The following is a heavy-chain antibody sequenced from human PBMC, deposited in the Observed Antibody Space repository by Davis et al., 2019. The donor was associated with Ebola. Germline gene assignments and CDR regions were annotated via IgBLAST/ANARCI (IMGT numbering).Heavy chain of an antibody. Sequence: SETLSLTCSVSGGSISITNHYWGWIRQTPGKGLEWIGVAYYNGNTFYNPSLKSRVTISIDTSKNQFSLKLSSVTAADTAVYYCARTVGATFYWGQGTLVTVSS. CDR2: AYYNGNT. V-gene: IGHV4-39*01. CDR3: ARTVGATFY. CDR1: GGSISITNHY. D-gene: IGHD1-26*01. J-gene: IGHJ4*02.